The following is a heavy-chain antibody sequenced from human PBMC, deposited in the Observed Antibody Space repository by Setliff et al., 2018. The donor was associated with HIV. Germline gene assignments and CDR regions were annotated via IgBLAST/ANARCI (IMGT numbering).Heavy chain of an antibody. CDR3: ARGDTYYHDSSGYVKSALDCFDI. D-gene: IGHD3-22*01. CDR1: GGSISSSNYY. CDR2: IYYSGSA. Sequence: SETLSLTCTVSGGSISSSNYYWGWIRQPPGKGLDWIGSIYYSGSANYNPSLKSRVTISVDMSKNQFPLKLNSVTAADTAVYHCARGDTYYHDSSGYVKSALDCFDIWGQGTMVTVSS. J-gene: IGHJ3*02. V-gene: IGHV4-39*06.